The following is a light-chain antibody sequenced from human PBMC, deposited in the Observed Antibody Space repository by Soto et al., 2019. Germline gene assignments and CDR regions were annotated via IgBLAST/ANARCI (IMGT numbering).Light chain of an antibody. CDR3: QQFYYYPHT. Sequence: AIQMTQSPSSLSASVGDRVTITCRASQGIRNDLGWYQQKPGKAPKLLIYAASSLQSGVPSRFTGSGYGTDFTLTINNLQPEDFAIYYCQQFYYYPHTFGQGTKLEVK. CDR2: AAS. CDR1: QGIRND. J-gene: IGKJ2*01. V-gene: IGKV1-6*01.